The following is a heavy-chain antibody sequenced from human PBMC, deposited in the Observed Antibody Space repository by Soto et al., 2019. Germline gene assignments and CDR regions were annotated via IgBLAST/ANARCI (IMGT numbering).Heavy chain of an antibody. Sequence: WETLSLTCTVSGDSIRSSYWSWVRQPPGRGLEWIGYVYHTGTTNSNPSLKSRVTISPDTSKNLFSLKLISVTPADTAVYFCARDMSGGSSWYEFDSWGPGTLVTVSS. V-gene: IGHV4-59*01. D-gene: IGHD6-13*01. CDR3: ARDMSGGSSWYEFDS. J-gene: IGHJ4*02. CDR1: GDSIRSSY. CDR2: VYHTGTT.